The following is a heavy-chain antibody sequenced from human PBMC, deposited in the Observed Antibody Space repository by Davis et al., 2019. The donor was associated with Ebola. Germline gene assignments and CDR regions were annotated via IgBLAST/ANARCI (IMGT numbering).Heavy chain of an antibody. CDR2: IWYDGSNK. J-gene: IGHJ4*02. CDR3: AKSLYSSSSGRSDY. CDR1: GFTFSSYG. Sequence: GGSLRLSCAASGFTFSSYGMHWVRQAPGKGLEWVAVIWYDGSNKYYADSVKGRFTISRDNSKNTLYLQMNSLRAEDTAVYYCAKSLYSSSSGRSDYWGQGTLVTVSS. V-gene: IGHV3-33*06. D-gene: IGHD6-6*01.